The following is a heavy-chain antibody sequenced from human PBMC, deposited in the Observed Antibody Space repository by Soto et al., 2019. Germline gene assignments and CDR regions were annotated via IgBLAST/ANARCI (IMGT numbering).Heavy chain of an antibody. J-gene: IGHJ4*02. Sequence: QVQLVQSGDEVKKPGSSVKVSCKASGGTFSSYAISWVRQAPGQGLEWMGGIIPIFGTANYAQKFQGRVTITADESTSTAYMELSSLRSEDTAVYYCARVASAGYGDYVGYFDYWGQRTLVTVSS. CDR3: ARVASAGYGDYVGYFDY. D-gene: IGHD4-17*01. CDR2: IIPIFGTA. V-gene: IGHV1-69*01. CDR1: GGTFSSYA.